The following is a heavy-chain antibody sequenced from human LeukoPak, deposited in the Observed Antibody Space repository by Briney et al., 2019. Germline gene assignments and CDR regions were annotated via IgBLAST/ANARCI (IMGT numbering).Heavy chain of an antibody. Sequence: SETLSLTCTVSGGSISSHYWSWIRQPPGKGLEWIAYLLDSVNTKDNPSLNSRLTLSADTSKNQFSLRLSSVTAADTAVYYCATIKRGSIYGYFDFWGQGIKVTVSS. D-gene: IGHD5-18*01. V-gene: IGHV4-59*11. J-gene: IGHJ4*02. CDR1: GGSISSHY. CDR3: ATIKRGSIYGYFDF. CDR2: LLDSVNT.